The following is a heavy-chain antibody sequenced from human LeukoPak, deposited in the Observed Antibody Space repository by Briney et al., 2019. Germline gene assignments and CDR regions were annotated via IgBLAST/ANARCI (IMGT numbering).Heavy chain of an antibody. Sequence: PGGSLRLSCAASGVTFSDYYMSWVRQAPGKGLEWVSSITSSGDVTFYADSVKDRFTISRDNSKNTLYLQMSRLRAGDTAVYYCAKDRPNYHESNGHYYRPNGDYWGQGTLVTVSS. V-gene: IGHV3-23*01. CDR2: ITSSGDVT. J-gene: IGHJ4*02. D-gene: IGHD3-22*01. CDR3: AKDRPNYHESNGHYYRPNGDY. CDR1: GVTFSDYY.